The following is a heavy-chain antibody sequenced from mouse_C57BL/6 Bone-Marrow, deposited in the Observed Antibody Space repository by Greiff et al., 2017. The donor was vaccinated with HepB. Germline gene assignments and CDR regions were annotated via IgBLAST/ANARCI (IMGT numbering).Heavy chain of an antibody. Sequence: EVQGVESGGGLVQSGRSLRLSCATSGFTFSDFYMEWVRQAPGKGLEWIAASRNKANDYTTEYSASVKGRFIVSRDTSQSILYLQMNALRAEDTAIYYCARDDGYYGYYAMDYWGQGTSVTVSS. D-gene: IGHD2-3*01. CDR2: SRNKANDYTT. J-gene: IGHJ4*01. V-gene: IGHV7-1*01. CDR3: ARDDGYYGYYAMDY. CDR1: GFTFSDFY.